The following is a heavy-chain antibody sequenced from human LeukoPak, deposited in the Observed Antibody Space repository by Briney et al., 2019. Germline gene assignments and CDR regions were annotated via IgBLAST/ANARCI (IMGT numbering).Heavy chain of an antibody. CDR1: GFTFSSYT. D-gene: IGHD4/OR15-4a*01. CDR3: ARIPNSANFPNWFDP. Sequence: GGSLRLSCATSGFTFSSYTMNWVRRAPGKGLEWVSSIGTGSTSIYYADSVKGRFTISRDNARNSLYLQMNSLRAEDTAVYYCARIPNSANFPNWFDPWGQGTLVIVSS. J-gene: IGHJ5*02. CDR2: IGTGSTSI. V-gene: IGHV3-21*01.